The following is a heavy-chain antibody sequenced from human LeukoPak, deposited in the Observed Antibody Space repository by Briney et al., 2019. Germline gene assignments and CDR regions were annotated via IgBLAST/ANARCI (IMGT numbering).Heavy chain of an antibody. CDR1: GASVSSGGYY. CDR3: ARGEYSSGWYSFQAFDI. Sequence: SETLSLTCSVSGASVSSGGYYWTWIRQPPGKGLEWIGYIYDSGSTYYNPSLKSRVTISVDRSKNQFSLKLSSVTAADTAVYYCARGEYSSGWYSFQAFDIWGQGTMVTVSS. V-gene: IGHV4-61*08. D-gene: IGHD6-19*01. CDR2: IYDSGST. J-gene: IGHJ3*02.